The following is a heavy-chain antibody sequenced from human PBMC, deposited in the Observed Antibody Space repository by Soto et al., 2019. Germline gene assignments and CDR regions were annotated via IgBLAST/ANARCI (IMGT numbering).Heavy chain of an antibody. Sequence: QVQLVQSGAEVKKPGASVKVSCKASGYTFTSYDINWVRQATGQGLEWMGWMNPNSGNTGYAQKFQGRVNMTRNTSISTAYMELSSLRSEDTAVYYCARGPHYDYIWGSQLNWFDPWGQGTLVTVSS. V-gene: IGHV1-8*01. CDR1: GYTFTSYD. D-gene: IGHD3-16*01. CDR3: ARGPHYDYIWGSQLNWFDP. J-gene: IGHJ5*02. CDR2: MNPNSGNT.